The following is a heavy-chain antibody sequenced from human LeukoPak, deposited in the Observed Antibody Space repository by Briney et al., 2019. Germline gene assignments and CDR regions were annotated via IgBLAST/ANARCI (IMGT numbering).Heavy chain of an antibody. CDR1: GFTFDDYA. V-gene: IGHV3-9*01. J-gene: IGHJ4*02. CDR2: ISWNSGSI. CDR3: AKGLLWFGELLFGFDY. Sequence: PGGSLRLSCAASGFTFDDYAMHWVRQAPGKGLEWVSGISWNSGSIGYADSVEGRFTISRDNAKNSLYLQMNSLRAEDTALYYCAKGLLWFGELLFGFDYWGQGTLVTVSS. D-gene: IGHD3-10*01.